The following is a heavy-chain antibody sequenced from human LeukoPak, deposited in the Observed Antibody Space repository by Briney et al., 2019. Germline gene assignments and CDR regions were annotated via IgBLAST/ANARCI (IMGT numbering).Heavy chain of an antibody. D-gene: IGHD5-24*01. V-gene: IGHV4-59*01. Sequence: SETLSLTCTVSGGSISSYYWSWIRQPPGKGLEWIGYIYYSGSTNYNPSLKSRVAISVDTSKNQFSLKLSSVTAADTAVYYCARVRSMATILGPEYFDYWGQGTLVTVSS. CDR3: ARVRSMATILGPEYFDY. J-gene: IGHJ4*02. CDR2: IYYSGST. CDR1: GGSISSYY.